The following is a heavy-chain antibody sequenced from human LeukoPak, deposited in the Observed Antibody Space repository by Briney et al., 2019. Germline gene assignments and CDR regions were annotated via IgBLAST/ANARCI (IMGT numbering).Heavy chain of an antibody. CDR2: IYSGGST. J-gene: IGHJ4*02. CDR3: AKGTVHTVEATHFDY. D-gene: IGHD1-26*01. CDR1: GFTVSSNY. Sequence: PGGSLRLSCAASGFTVSSNYMSWVRQAPGKGLEWGSVIYSGGSTYYADSVKGRFTISRDNSKNTLYLQMNSLRAEDTAVYYCAKGTVHTVEATHFDYWGPGTLVTVSS. V-gene: IGHV3-66*02.